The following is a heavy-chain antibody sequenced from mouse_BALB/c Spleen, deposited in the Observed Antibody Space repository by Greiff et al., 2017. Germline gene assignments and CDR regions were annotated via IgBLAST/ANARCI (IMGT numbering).Heavy chain of an antibody. CDR1: GYTFTSYW. CDR2: INPSNGRT. D-gene: IGHD2-4*01. CDR3: ARWGITTGY. V-gene: IGHV1S81*02. Sequence: VQLQQPGAELVKPGASVKLSCKASGYTFTSYWMHWVKQRPGQGLEWIGEINPSNGRTNYNEKFKSKATLTVDKSSSTAYMQLSSLTSEDSAVYYCARWGITTGYWGQGTTLTVSS. J-gene: IGHJ2*01.